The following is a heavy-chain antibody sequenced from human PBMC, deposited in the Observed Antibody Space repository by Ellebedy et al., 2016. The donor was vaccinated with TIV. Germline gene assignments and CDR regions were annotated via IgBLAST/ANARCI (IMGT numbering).Heavy chain of an antibody. V-gene: IGHV3-33*08. D-gene: IGHD1-26*01. CDR1: GFTFSSYG. CDR3: ARDPWWERRGGYFDY. J-gene: IGHJ4*02. Sequence: GGSLRLXXAASGFTFSSYGMHWVRQAPGKGLEWVAVIWYDGSNKYYADSVKGRFTISRDNSKNTLYLQMNSLRAEDTAVYYCARDPWWERRGGYFDYWGQGTLVTVSS. CDR2: IWYDGSNK.